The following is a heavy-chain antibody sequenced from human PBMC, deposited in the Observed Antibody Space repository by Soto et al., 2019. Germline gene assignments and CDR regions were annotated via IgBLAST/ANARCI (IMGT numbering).Heavy chain of an antibody. Sequence: GGSLRLSCADSGFTLSNAWMNRVRQAPGKGLEWVGRIKSKTDGGTTDYAAPVKGRFTISRDDSKNTLYLQMNSLKTEDTAVYYCTTDRSVFVEYDFWSGYPNWGQGP. V-gene: IGHV3-15*07. CDR3: TTDRSVFVEYDFWSGYPN. CDR2: IKSKTDGGTT. J-gene: IGHJ4*02. D-gene: IGHD3-3*01. CDR1: GFTLSNAW.